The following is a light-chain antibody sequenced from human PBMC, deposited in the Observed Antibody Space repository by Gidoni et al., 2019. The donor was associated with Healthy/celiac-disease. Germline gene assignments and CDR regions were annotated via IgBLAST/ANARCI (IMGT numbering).Light chain of an antibody. Sequence: EFVLTQSPATLSLSPGERATLSCRASQSVSSYLAWYPQKPGQAPRLLIYDASNRATGIPARFSGSGSGTDFTLTISSLEPEDFAVYYCQQRSNWPRLTFGGGTKVEIK. CDR3: QQRSNWPRLT. CDR1: QSVSSY. CDR2: DAS. J-gene: IGKJ4*01. V-gene: IGKV3-11*01.